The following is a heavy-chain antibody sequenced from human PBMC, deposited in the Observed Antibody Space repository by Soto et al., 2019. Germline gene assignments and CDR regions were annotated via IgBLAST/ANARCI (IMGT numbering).Heavy chain of an antibody. V-gene: IGHV3-49*03. CDR3: TRDHIVVVPAAMSGAYYYMDV. CDR1: GFTFCDYA. Sequence: PGGSLILSCTASGFTFCDYAMSWFRQAPGEGLEWVGFIRSKAYGGTTEYAASVKGRFTISRDDSKSIAYLQMNSLKTEDTAVYYCTRDHIVVVPAAMSGAYYYMDVWGKGTTVTVSS. D-gene: IGHD2-2*01. CDR2: IRSKAYGGTT. J-gene: IGHJ6*03.